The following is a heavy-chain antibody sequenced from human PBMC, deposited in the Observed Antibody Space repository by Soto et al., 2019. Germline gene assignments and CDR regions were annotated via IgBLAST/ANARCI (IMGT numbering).Heavy chain of an antibody. CDR3: ARDYWGRVTDWYFDL. D-gene: IGHD3-16*01. CDR1: GGSISSGGYY. V-gene: IGHV4-31*03. CDR2: IYYSGST. Sequence: QVQLQESGPGLVKPSQTLSLTCTVSGGSISSGGYYWSWIRQHPGKGLEWIGYIYYSGSTYYNPYLKSRVTISVDTSTNQFSLKLSSVTAADTAVYYCARDYWGRVTDWYFDLWGRGTLVTVSS. J-gene: IGHJ2*01.